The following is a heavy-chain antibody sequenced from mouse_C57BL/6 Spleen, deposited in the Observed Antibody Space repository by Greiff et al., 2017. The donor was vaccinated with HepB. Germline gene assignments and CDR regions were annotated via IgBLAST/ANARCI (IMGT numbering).Heavy chain of an antibody. D-gene: IGHD2-5*01. J-gene: IGHJ2*01. CDR1: GYTFTSYW. Sequence: QVQLQQPGAELVMPGASVKLSCKASGYTFTSYWMHWVKQRPGQGLEWIGEIDPSDSYTNYNQKFKGKSTLTVDKSSNTAYMQLSSLTSEDSAVYYYARTYYSNLDYWGQGTTLTVSS. CDR2: IDPSDSYT. V-gene: IGHV1-69*01. CDR3: ARTYYSNLDY.